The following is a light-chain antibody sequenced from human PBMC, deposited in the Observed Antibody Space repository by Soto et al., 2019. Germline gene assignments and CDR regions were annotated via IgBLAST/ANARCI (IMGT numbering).Light chain of an antibody. CDR2: KAS. CDR3: QHYNSYSEA. Sequence: DIQMTQSPSTMSGSVGDRVTITFRASQTISSWLAWYQQKPGKAPKLLIYKASTLKSGVPSRFSGSGSGTEFTLTISSLQPDDFAPYYCQHYNSYSEAFGQGTKV. J-gene: IGKJ1*01. CDR1: QTISSW. V-gene: IGKV1-5*03.